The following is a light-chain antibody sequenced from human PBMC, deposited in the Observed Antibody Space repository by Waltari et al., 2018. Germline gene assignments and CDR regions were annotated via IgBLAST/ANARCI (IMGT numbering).Light chain of an antibody. CDR1: EIGTKS. Sequence: SYVLTQPPSVSVAPGQTARITCGGDEIGTKSVHWYHKKPGQAPVLLHYYNSDRPSGIPGRFSASNSGNTATLTITRVEAGNEADYYCQVWDSSRDQYVFGTGTKVTVL. CDR2: YNS. V-gene: IGLV3-21*04. CDR3: QVWDSSRDQYV. J-gene: IGLJ1*01.